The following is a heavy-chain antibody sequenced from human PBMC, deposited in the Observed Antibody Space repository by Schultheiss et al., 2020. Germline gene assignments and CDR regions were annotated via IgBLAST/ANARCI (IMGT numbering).Heavy chain of an antibody. CDR2: IYYSGST. CDR1: GGSISSSSYY. D-gene: IGHD5-18*01. J-gene: IGHJ4*02. V-gene: IGHV4-61*05. Sequence: GSLRLSCTVSGGSISSSSYYWGWIRQPPGKGLEWIGYIYYSGSTKYNPSLKSRVTISVDTSKNQFSLKLSSVTAADTAVYYCARDWGGYSYYPTYFDYWGQGTLVTVSS. CDR3: ARDWGGYSYYPTYFDY.